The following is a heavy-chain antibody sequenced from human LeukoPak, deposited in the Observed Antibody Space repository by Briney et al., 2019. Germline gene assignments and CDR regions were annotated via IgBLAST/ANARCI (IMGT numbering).Heavy chain of an antibody. D-gene: IGHD6-13*01. Sequence: PGGSLRLSCAASGFTFSNYWMHWVRQAPGKGLVWVSRLNSDGGSTSYADSVKGRFTISRDNAKNTLYLQMNSLRAGDTAVYYCARDTGYSINYWGQGTLVTVSS. J-gene: IGHJ4*02. CDR3: ARDTGYSINY. V-gene: IGHV3-74*01. CDR1: GFTFSNYW. CDR2: LNSDGGST.